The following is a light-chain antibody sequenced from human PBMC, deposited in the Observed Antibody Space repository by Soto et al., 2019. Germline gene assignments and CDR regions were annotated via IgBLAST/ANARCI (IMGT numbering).Light chain of an antibody. CDR1: QSISNNH. CDR2: GAS. V-gene: IGKV3-20*01. Sequence: EIVLTQSPGTLSLSPGERATLSCRASQSISNNHLAWYQQKPGQAPRLLIYGASGRATGISDRFSGSGFGTDFTLTISRLEPEDSAVYYCQQYGSPLRTFGQGTKVEIK. CDR3: QQYGSPLRT. J-gene: IGKJ1*01.